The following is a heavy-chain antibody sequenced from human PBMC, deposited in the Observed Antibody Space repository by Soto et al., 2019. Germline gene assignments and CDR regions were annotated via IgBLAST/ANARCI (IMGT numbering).Heavy chain of an antibody. D-gene: IGHD3-10*01. CDR1: GGTFSSYA. CDR2: IIPIFGTA. V-gene: IGHV1-69*13. Sequence: GASVKVSCKASGGTFSSYAMSWVRQAPGQGLEWMGGIIPIFGTANYAQKFQGRVTITADESTSTAYMELSSLRSEDTAVYYCASLKYYYGSGSYFNWFDPWGQGTLVTVSS. J-gene: IGHJ5*02. CDR3: ASLKYYYGSGSYFNWFDP.